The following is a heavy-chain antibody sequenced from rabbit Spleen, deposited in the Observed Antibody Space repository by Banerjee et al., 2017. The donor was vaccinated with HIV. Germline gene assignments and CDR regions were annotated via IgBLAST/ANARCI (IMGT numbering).Heavy chain of an antibody. D-gene: IGHD8-1*01. CDR3: VRGNGGSSYYKSRLDL. V-gene: IGHV1S47*01. CDR2: IDPVFGAT. J-gene: IGHJ3*01. Sequence: QEQLVESGGGLVQPGGSLKLSCKASGFDLNTYGLSWVRQAPGKGLEWIAYIDPVFGATYYAPWVNGRFTISSQNAQNTLYLQLNSLTAADTATYFCVRGNGGSSYYKSRLDLWGQGTLVTVS. CDR1: GFDLNTYG.